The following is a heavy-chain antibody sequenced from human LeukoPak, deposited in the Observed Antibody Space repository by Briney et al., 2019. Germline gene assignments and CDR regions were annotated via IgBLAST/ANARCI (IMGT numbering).Heavy chain of an antibody. Sequence: SETLSLTCAVYGGSFSGYYWNWIRQPPGKGLEWIGEINHSGSTNYNPSLKSRVTISVDTSKNQFSLKLSSVTAADTAVYYCARGKVRWLVTWGQGTLVTVSS. CDR2: INHSGST. V-gene: IGHV4-34*01. D-gene: IGHD6-19*01. CDR3: ARGKVRWLVT. CDR1: GGSFSGYY. J-gene: IGHJ4*02.